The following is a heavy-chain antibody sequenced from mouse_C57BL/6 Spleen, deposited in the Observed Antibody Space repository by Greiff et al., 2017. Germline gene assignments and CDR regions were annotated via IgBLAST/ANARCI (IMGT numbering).Heavy chain of an antibody. Sequence: VQLQQPGAELVKPGASVMMSCKASGYTFTSYWITWVKQRPGQGLEWIGDIYPGSGSTNYNEKFKSKATLTVDTSSSTAYMQLSSLTAEDSAVYYCAKGTRGLFDYWGQGTTLTVSS. D-gene: IGHD3-1*01. J-gene: IGHJ2*01. CDR2: IYPGSGST. V-gene: IGHV1-55*01. CDR1: GYTFTSYW. CDR3: AKGTRGLFDY.